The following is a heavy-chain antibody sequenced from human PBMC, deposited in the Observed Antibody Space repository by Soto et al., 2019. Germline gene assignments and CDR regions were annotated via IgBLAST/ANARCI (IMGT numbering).Heavy chain of an antibody. CDR1: GFSLSNARMG. V-gene: IGHV2-26*01. D-gene: IGHD5-12*01. CDR3: ERTLNGYSGYDPVGFDS. CDR2: ISSNEEK. J-gene: IGHJ4*02. Sequence: QVTLKESGPVLVKPTETLTLTCTGSGFSLSNARMGVSWSRQPPGKALEGLAHISSNEEKSYRKSLKSRLTISKDPSKSQVVLTMTNMDPVDTATYYCERTLNGYSGYDPVGFDSWGQGTLVTVSS.